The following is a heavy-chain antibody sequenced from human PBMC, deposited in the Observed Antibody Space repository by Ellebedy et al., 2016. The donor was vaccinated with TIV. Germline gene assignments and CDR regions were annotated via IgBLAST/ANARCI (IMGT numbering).Heavy chain of an antibody. Sequence: HTGGSLRLSCAASGFSFSNSWMHWVRQAPGKGLVWVSYINSDGSTTTYADSVKGRFTISRDNAKNTLYLQMSSLRAEDTAVYYCARDLSYAKPDWGQGTLVTVSS. CDR2: INSDGSTT. V-gene: IGHV3-74*01. CDR3: ARDLSYAKPD. D-gene: IGHD3-10*01. CDR1: GFSFSNSW. J-gene: IGHJ4*02.